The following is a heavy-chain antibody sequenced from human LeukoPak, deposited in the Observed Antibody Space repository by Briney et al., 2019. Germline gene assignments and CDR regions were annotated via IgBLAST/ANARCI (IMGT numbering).Heavy chain of an antibody. CDR3: ARPYYYDSRIDP. CDR2: MYYSGST. J-gene: IGHJ5*02. CDR1: GGSISSGDYY. V-gene: IGHV4-30-4*01. Sequence: SQNLSLTCTVSGGSISSGDYYWSWIRQPPGKGLEWIGYMYYSGSTYYNPSLKSRATISVDTSKNQFSLKLSSVTAADTAVYYCARPYYYDSRIDPWGQGTLVTVSS. D-gene: IGHD3-22*01.